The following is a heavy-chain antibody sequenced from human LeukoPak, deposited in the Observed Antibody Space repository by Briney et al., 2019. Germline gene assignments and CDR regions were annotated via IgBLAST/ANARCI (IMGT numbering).Heavy chain of an antibody. D-gene: IGHD3-22*01. CDR3: ARVGYYYDSSGYYPHQNFDY. V-gene: IGHV3-23*01. J-gene: IGHJ4*02. Sequence: GGSLRLSCAASGFTFSNYAMSWVRQAPGKGLEWVSAISGSGGYTYYADSVKGRFTISRDNSKNTLYLQMNSLRAEDTAVYFCARVGYYYDSSGYYPHQNFDYWGQGTLVTVSS. CDR2: ISGSGGYT. CDR1: GFTFSNYA.